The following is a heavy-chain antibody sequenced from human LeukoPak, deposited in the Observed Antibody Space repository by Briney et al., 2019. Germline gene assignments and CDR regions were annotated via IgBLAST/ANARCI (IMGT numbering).Heavy chain of an antibody. D-gene: IGHD6-13*01. J-gene: IGHJ6*03. V-gene: IGHV4-39*07. Sequence: PSETLSLTCTVSGGSISTNSFHWGWIRQPPGKGLEWIGSLHYSGDTYYSPSLQSRVTISGDTSKNQFSLKLSSVTAADTAVYYCARSAAAGTVGYYYYYMDVWGKGTTVTVSS. CDR1: GGSISTNSFH. CDR2: LHYSGDT. CDR3: ARSAAAGTVGYYYYYMDV.